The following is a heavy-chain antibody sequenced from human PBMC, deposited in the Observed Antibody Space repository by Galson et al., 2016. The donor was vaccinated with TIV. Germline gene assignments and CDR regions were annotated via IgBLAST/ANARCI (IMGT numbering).Heavy chain of an antibody. Sequence: SLRLSCAASGFSITNYGIHWVRQSPGRGLEAVGILRYNGNSNYYLESVKGRFTTSRDTSKNTVYLEMNSLRTEDTAVYYCVRDICTSVDCDPFDYWGQGTQVTVSS. D-gene: IGHD2-8*02. CDR3: VRDICTSVDCDPFDY. J-gene: IGHJ4*02. V-gene: IGHV3-30*19. CDR1: GFSITNYG. CDR2: LRYNGNSN.